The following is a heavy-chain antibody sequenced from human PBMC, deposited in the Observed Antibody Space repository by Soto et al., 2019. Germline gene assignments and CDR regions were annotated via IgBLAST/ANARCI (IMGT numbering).Heavy chain of an antibody. D-gene: IGHD3-22*01. V-gene: IGHV3-23*01. CDR1: GFTFSSYA. J-gene: IGHJ4*02. CDR2: ISGSGGST. Sequence: GGSLRLSCAASGFTFSSYAMSWVRQAPGKGLEWVSAISGSGGSTYYADSVKGRFTISRDNSKNTLYLQMNSLRAEDTAVYYCAKPLTYYYDSSGYYYSWGQGTLVTVSS. CDR3: AKPLTYYYDSSGYYYS.